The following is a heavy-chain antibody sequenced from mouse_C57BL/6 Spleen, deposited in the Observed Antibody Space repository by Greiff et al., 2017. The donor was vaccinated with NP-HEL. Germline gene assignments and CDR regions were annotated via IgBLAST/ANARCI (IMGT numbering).Heavy chain of an antibody. D-gene: IGHD1-1*01. J-gene: IGHJ2*01. CDR2: INPSTGGT. V-gene: IGHV1-42*01. Sequence: EVQLQESGPELVKPGASVKISCKASGYSFTGYYMNWVKQSPEKSLEWIGEINPSTGGTTYNQKFKAKATLTVDKSSSTAYMQLKGLTSEDSAVYYCARGDYGTPDYWGQGTTLTVSS. CDR1: GYSFTGYY. CDR3: ARGDYGTPDY.